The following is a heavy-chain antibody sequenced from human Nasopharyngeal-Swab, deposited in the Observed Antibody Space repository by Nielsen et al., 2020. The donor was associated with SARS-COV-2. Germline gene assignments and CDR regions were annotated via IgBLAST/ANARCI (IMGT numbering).Heavy chain of an antibody. D-gene: IGHD1-26*01. CDR1: GFSFGTSS. Sequence: GESLKISCVGSGFSFGTSSFTWVRQAPGKGLEWVSSISSSSSYIYYADSVKGRFTISRDHRKNSVYLQMNSLRVEDTAVYYCARGGTWEVHPHYRHWGQGTLVTVSS. CDR2: ISSSSSYI. V-gene: IGHV3-21*01. CDR3: ARGGTWEVHPHYRH. J-gene: IGHJ4*02.